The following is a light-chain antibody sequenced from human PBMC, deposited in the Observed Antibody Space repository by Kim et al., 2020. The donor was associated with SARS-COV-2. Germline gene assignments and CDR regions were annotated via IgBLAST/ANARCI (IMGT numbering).Light chain of an antibody. J-gene: IGKJ2*01. CDR2: DAS. CDR1: QGISSA. CDR3: QHFNNYSPA. V-gene: IGKV1D-13*01. Sequence: AIQLTQSPSSLSASVGDRVTITCRASQGISSALAWYPQKPGKAPKLLIYDASSLESGVPSRFSGSGSGTDFTLTISSLQPDDFTSYFSQHFNNYSPAFGQWTQLEI.